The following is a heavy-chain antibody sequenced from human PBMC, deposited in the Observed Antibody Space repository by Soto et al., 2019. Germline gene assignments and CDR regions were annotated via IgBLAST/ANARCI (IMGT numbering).Heavy chain of an antibody. CDR2: IHHSGNS. CDR3: ARREIRGATFDY. D-gene: IGHD1-26*01. Sequence: QVQLQESGPGLVKPSATLSLTCIVSGDSIGSYYWNWIRQPPGKGLEWIGYIHHSGNSNYKSSFKNRVTISVDTSKNQFSLRLTSVTAADTAVYFCARREIRGATFDYWGQGTLVTVAS. J-gene: IGHJ4*02. CDR1: GDSIGSYY. V-gene: IGHV4-59*08.